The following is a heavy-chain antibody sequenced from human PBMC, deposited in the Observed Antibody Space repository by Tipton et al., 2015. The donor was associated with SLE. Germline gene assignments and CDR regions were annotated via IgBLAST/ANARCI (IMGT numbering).Heavy chain of an antibody. CDR3: TTGGGEWEGKF. J-gene: IGHJ4*02. CDR2: IVSKLGGETT. D-gene: IGHD1-26*01. V-gene: IGHV3-15*04. Sequence: SLRLSCAGSGFTFTNAWLTWVRQAPGKGLEWVGRIVSKLGGETTDYAAPVRGRFTISRDDSQNTLFLQMNSLKTEDTAVYYCTTGGGEWEGKFWGQGTLVTVSS. CDR1: GFTFTNAW.